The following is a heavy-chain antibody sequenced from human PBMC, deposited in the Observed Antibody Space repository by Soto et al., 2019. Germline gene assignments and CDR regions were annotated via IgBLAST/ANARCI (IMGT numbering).Heavy chain of an antibody. CDR2: ISSSGSTI. V-gene: IGHV3-11*01. Sequence: GGSLRLSCAASGFTFSDYYMSWIRQAPGKGLEWVSYISSSGSTIYYADSVKGRFTISRDNAKNSLYLQMNSLRAEDTAVYYCARVVAAATHTIDYWGQGTLVTVSS. CDR3: ARVVAAATHTIDY. CDR1: GFTFSDYY. D-gene: IGHD6-13*01. J-gene: IGHJ4*02.